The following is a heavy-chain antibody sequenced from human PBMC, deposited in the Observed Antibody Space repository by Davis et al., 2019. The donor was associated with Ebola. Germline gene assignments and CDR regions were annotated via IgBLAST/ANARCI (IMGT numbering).Heavy chain of an antibody. D-gene: IGHD2-2*01. CDR2: INHSGST. CDR3: ARGYCSSTSCYVYGRQNWFDP. CDR1: GYSISSGYY. J-gene: IGHJ5*02. V-gene: IGHV4-38-2*02. Sequence: PSETLSLTCTVSGYSISSGYYWGWIRQPPGKGLEWIGSINHSGSTNYNPSLKSRVTISVDTSKNQFSLKLSSVTAADTAVYYCARGYCSSTSCYVYGRQNWFDPWGQGTLVTVSS.